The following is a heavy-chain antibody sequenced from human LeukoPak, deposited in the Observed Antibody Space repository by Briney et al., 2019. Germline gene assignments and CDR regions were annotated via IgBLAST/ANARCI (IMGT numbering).Heavy chain of an antibody. CDR1: GYTFTSYD. V-gene: IGHV1-8*01. CDR2: MNPNSGNT. Sequence: AAVKVSCKASGYTFTSYDINWVRQATGQGLEWMGWMNPNSGNTGYAQKFQGRVTMTRNTSISTAYMELSRLRSDDTAVYYCARDKGPGIVVVVAATSPVLWFDPWGQGTLVTVSS. J-gene: IGHJ5*02. D-gene: IGHD2-15*01. CDR3: ARDKGPGIVVVVAATSPVLWFDP.